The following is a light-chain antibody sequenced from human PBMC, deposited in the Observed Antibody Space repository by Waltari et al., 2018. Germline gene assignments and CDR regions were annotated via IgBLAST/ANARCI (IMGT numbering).Light chain of an antibody. CDR1: SDNFANEG. CDR3: STWDSSLSYWV. CDR2: RKD. J-gene: IGLJ3*02. Sequence: QAGLTQPPSVSKGLRQTAKPTCTGHSDNFANEGGTLLTQHQGHPPKLQSYRKDNRPSGISERFSASRSGNTASLTITGLQPEDEADYYCSTWDSSLSYWVFGGGTKLTVL. V-gene: IGLV10-54*04.